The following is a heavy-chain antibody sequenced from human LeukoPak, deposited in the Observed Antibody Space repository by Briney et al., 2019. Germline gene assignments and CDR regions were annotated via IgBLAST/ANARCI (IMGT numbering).Heavy chain of an antibody. CDR1: GFTFNRNA. CDR3: VRRGDASSGWGDHDF. J-gene: IGHJ4*02. V-gene: IGHV3-23*01. CDR2: IGGSGDKT. D-gene: IGHD6-19*01. Sequence: GGSLRLACAASGFTFNRNAISWVRQAPGEGLEWGSAIGGSGDKTFYAASVKGRFTISRDNSKNMVHLQMNSLTGEDTALYYCVRRGDASSGWGDHDFWGQGALVTVSS.